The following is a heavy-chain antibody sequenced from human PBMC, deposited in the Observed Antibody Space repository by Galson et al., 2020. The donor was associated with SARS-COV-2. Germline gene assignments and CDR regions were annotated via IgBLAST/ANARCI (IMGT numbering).Heavy chain of an antibody. V-gene: IGHV4-59*01. D-gene: IGHD5-12*01. CDR2: IYYSGST. CDR3: ASGYSGYVPTY. Sequence: SETLSLTCTVSGGSISSYYWSWIRQPPGKGLEWIGYIYYSGSTNYNPSLKSRVTISVDTSKNQFSLKLSSVTAADTAVYYCASGYSGYVPTYWGQGTLVTVSS. J-gene: IGHJ4*02. CDR1: GGSISSYY.